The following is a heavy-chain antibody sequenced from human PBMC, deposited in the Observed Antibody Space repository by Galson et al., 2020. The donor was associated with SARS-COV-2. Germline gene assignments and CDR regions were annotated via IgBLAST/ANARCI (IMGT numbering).Heavy chain of an antibody. CDR1: GGSISSSSYF. D-gene: IGHD6-19*01. J-gene: IGHJ4*02. CDR3: ARVYSSGYGLYF. Sequence: SETLSLTCTVSGGSISSSSYFWGWIRQPPGKGLEWIGSFHYSGSTYYNPSLKSRVTIFVDTSKNQFSLKVTSVTAADTAEYYCARVYSSGYGLYFWGQGILVTVSS. CDR2: FHYSGST. V-gene: IGHV4-39*01.